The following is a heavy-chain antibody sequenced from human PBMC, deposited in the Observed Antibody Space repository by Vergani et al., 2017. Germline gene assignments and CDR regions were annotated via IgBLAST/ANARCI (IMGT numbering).Heavy chain of an antibody. CDR1: GFTFSSHA. CDR2: ISGSGGST. D-gene: IGHD6-19*01. Sequence: EVQLVESGGGLVQPGGSLRLSCAASGFTFSSHAMSWVRQAPGKGLEWVSAISGSGGSTYYADSVKGRFTISRDNSKNTLYLQMNSLRAEDTAVYYCAKLGDSSGWYGYYYYYMDVWGKGTTVTVSS. CDR3: AKLGDSSGWYGYYYYYMDV. V-gene: IGHV3-23*04. J-gene: IGHJ6*03.